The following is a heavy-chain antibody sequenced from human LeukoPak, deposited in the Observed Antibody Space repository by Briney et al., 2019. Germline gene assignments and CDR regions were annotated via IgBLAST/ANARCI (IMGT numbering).Heavy chain of an antibody. CDR1: GFTFNTYG. CDR2: IRYDGTNK. Sequence: QSGGSLRLSCAASGFTFNTYGMHWVRQAPGKGLEWVAFIRYDGTNKYYADSVKGRFTISRDNSKNTLFLEMNSLRAEDTAVYYCAKEYCAVNTCYQEGIDYWGQGTLVTVSS. J-gene: IGHJ4*02. CDR3: AKEYCAVNTCYQEGIDY. V-gene: IGHV3-30*02. D-gene: IGHD2-8*02.